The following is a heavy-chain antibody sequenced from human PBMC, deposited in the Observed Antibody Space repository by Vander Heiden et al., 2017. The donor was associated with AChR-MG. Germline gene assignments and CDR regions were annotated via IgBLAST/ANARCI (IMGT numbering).Heavy chain of an antibody. V-gene: IGHV3-72*01. CDR2: IRNKVSSYTT. D-gene: IGHD6-6*01. J-gene: IGHJ6*03. Sequence: EVQLVESGGGLVQPGGSVRLSCAASGITFSDHHMHGVRQAPGKGLEWVGRIRNKVSSYTTEYAASVKGRFIISRDDSKNSLYLQMNGLKTEDTAVYYCAREYSSSSEPYWYYYMDVWGKGTTVTVSS. CDR1: GITFSDHH. CDR3: AREYSSSSEPYWYYYMDV.